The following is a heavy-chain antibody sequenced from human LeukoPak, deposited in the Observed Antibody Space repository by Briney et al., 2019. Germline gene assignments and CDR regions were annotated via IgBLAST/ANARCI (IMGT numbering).Heavy chain of an antibody. J-gene: IGHJ4*02. Sequence: PSETLSLTCTVSGGSISSSSYYWGWIRQPPGKGLEWIGSFYYSGSTYYNPSLKSRVTISVDTSKNQFSLKLSSVTAADTAVYYCASRDSSSWYPLDYWGQGTLVTVSS. V-gene: IGHV4-39*07. CDR3: ASRDSSSWYPLDY. D-gene: IGHD6-13*01. CDR1: GGSISSSSYY. CDR2: FYYSGST.